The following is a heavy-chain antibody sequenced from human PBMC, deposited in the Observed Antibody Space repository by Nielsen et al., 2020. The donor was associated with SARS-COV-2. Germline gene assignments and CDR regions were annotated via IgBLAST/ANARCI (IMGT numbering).Heavy chain of an antibody. D-gene: IGHD4-17*01. CDR1: GYTFSNYG. Sequence: ASVKVSCKASGYTFSNYGISWVRQAPGQGLEWMGWISGYNGDTNYAQKFQGRLTMTRDTSTSTVFMELSSLRYEDTAVYFCASSRYGDFDDAFDIWGQGTLVTVSS. J-gene: IGHJ3*02. CDR2: ISGYNGDT. CDR3: ASSRYGDFDDAFDI. V-gene: IGHV1-18*04.